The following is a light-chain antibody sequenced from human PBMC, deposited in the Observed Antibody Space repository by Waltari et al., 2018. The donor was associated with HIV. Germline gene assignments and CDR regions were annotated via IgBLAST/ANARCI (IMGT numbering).Light chain of an antibody. CDR3: STHTADDTLA. CDR1: TSDFGPSNF. CDR2: QIT. Sequence: QSVTISCTGTTSDFGPSNFVSWYQQHPGNVPKVLIYQITSRPSGVPHRFSASRSGNTASLTISGLQAEDESVYYCSTHTADDTLAFGGGTKVTVL. V-gene: IGLV2-14*03. J-gene: IGLJ3*02.